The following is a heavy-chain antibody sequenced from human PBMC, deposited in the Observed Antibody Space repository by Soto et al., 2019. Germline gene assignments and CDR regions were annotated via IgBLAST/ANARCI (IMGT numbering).Heavy chain of an antibody. D-gene: IGHD3-9*01. J-gene: IGHJ5*02. Sequence: EVQLLESGGGLVQPGGSLRLSCAASGFTFSSYGMSWVRQAPGKGLEWVSAISGSGGSTYYADSVKGRFTISRDNSKNTLYLQMNSLRAEDTAVYYCAKDYYDILTGSPHTTNWFDPWGQGTLVTVSS. CDR3: AKDYYDILTGSPHTTNWFDP. CDR1: GFTFSSYG. CDR2: ISGSGGST. V-gene: IGHV3-23*01.